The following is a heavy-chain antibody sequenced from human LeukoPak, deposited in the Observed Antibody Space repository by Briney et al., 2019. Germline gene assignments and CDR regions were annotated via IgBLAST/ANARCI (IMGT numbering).Heavy chain of an antibody. D-gene: IGHD6-19*01. J-gene: IGHJ4*02. CDR2: IYHSGST. Sequence: SETLSITCAVSGGSISSGGFSWSWIRQPPGKGLEWIGYIYHSGSTYYNPSLKSRVTISVDRSKNQFSLKLSSVTAADTAVYYCARGEWLVLGVFDYWGQGTLVTVSS. CDR3: ARGEWLVLGVFDY. V-gene: IGHV4-30-2*01. CDR1: GGSISSGGFS.